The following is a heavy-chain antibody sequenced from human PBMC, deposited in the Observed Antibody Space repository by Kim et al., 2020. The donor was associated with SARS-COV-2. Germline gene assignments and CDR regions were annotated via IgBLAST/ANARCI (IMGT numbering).Heavy chain of an antibody. D-gene: IGHD3-10*01. V-gene: IGHV3-13*04. J-gene: IGHJ6*02. CDR1: GFIFTSHD. CDR2: IDSAGET. Sequence: GGSLRLSCAASGFIFTSHDMHWVRQVAGKGLEWVATIDSAGETFYPGSVKGRFTISREDAKNSLYLHMNNLRAGDMAVYYCARTGGSGRYPVYGMDVWGQGTTVTVSS. CDR3: ARTGGSGRYPVYGMDV.